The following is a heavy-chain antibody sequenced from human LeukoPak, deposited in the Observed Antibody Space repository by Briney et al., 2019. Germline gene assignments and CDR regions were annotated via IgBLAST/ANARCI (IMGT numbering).Heavy chain of an antibody. J-gene: IGHJ4*02. V-gene: IGHV6-1*01. CDR3: ARYAAVADKDFDF. Sequence: SQTLSLTCAISGDSVSSNSAAWNWIRQSPSRGLEWLGSTYYRSKWYNAYAISVKSRITINPDTSKNQFSLQLKSVTPEDTAVYYCARYAAVADKDFDFWGQGTLVTVSS. CDR1: GDSVSSNSAA. D-gene: IGHD6-19*01. CDR2: TYYRSKWYN.